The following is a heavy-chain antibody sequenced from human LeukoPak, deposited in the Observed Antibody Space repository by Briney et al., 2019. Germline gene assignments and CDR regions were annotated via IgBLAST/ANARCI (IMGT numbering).Heavy chain of an antibody. CDR1: GYTFTSYY. CDR2: INPSDSST. D-gene: IGHD5-18*01. V-gene: IGHV1-46*01. J-gene: IGHJ4*02. Sequence: ASVKVSCKASGYTFTSYYMHWVRQAPGQGLEWMGIINPSDSSTSFAQRFQGRVTMTTDTSTSTVYMELSSLRSEDTAVYYCAKELSGYSYVYDYWGQGTLVTVSS. CDR3: AKELSGYSYVYDY.